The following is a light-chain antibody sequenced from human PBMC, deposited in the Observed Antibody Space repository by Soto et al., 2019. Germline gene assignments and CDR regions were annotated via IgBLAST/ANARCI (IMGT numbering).Light chain of an antibody. Sequence: DIPMTQSPSTLSASVGDRVTLTCRASQSISGWLAWYQQKPGKAPKLLMHDASTLESGVPSRISGSGSGTQFTLVISGLQPDDFATYYCQQYKSFPFTFGQGTKLEI. CDR1: QSISGW. V-gene: IGKV1-5*01. CDR2: DAS. J-gene: IGKJ2*01. CDR3: QQYKSFPFT.